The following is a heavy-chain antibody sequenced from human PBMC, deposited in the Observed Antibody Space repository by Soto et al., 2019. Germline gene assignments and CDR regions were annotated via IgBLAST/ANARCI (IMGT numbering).Heavy chain of an antibody. CDR1: GDAITRHY. CDR2: FFHTGTA. V-gene: IGHV4-59*11. CDR3: ARNYGGNSQFFDL. Sequence: QVQLQESGPGLVKPSETLSLTCNVSGDAITRHYWSWIRQSPGKGMEWLGYFFHTGTALYNPSLRSRVSMSVDTSKNQFSLKLTSILPADTAVYFCARNYGGNSQFFDLWGRGTLVTVSS. D-gene: IGHD4-17*01. J-gene: IGHJ2*01.